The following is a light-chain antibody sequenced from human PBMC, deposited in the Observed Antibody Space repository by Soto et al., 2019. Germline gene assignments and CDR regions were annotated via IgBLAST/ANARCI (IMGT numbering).Light chain of an antibody. V-gene: IGKV3-15*01. CDR2: GSA. Sequence: EIVMTQSPATLSVSPGERATLSCRASQSVFSSLAWYQQRPGQAPRLLIYGSATRATGIPARFSGSGSGTELTLTISSLQSEDSAVYYCQQYHSWPAFGQGTKVEIK. CDR3: QQYHSWPA. CDR1: QSVFSS. J-gene: IGKJ1*01.